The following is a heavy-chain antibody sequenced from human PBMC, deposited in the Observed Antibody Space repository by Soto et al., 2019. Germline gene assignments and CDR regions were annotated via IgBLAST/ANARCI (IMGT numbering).Heavy chain of an antibody. CDR2: IYYSGST. CDR3: AREGLSYYGSAPAGMDV. V-gene: IGHV4-31*03. D-gene: IGHD3-10*01. J-gene: IGHJ6*02. Sequence: SETLSLTCTVSGGSISSSNYYWGWIRHHPGKGLEWIGYIYYSGSTYYNPSLKSRVTISVDTSKNQFSLKLSSVTAADTAVYYCAREGLSYYGSAPAGMDVWGQGTTVTVSS. CDR1: GGSISSSNYY.